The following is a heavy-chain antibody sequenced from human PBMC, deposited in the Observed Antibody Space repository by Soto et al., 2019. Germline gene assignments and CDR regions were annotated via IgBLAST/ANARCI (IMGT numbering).Heavy chain of an antibody. J-gene: IGHJ3*02. CDR1: GGSIISHH. Sequence: SETLSLTCSVSGGSIISHHWSWIRQPPGKGLEWIGYIHYSGSTDYNPSLKSRVTISVDTSKNQFSLKLSSVTAADTAVYYCARVWGGAFDIWGQGTMVTV. CDR3: ARVWGGAFDI. V-gene: IGHV4-59*11. CDR2: IHYSGST. D-gene: IGHD3-10*01.